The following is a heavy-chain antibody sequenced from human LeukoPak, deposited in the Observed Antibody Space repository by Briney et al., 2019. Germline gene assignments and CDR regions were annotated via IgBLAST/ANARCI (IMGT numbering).Heavy chain of an antibody. J-gene: IGHJ4*02. Sequence: QPGGSLRLSCAASGFTFSTYAMSWVRQAPGKGLEWVSAICGSDGSRYYADSVKGRFTISRDNSKNTLYLQMSSLRAEDTVVYYCAKDRFVGRWQENDYWGQGTLVTVSS. CDR1: GFTFSTYA. CDR2: ICGSDGSR. CDR3: AKDRFVGRWQENDY. D-gene: IGHD3-10*01. V-gene: IGHV3-23*01.